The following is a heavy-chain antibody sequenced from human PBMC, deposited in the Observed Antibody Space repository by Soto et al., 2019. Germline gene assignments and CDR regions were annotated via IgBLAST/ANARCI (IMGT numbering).Heavy chain of an antibody. Sequence: GGSLRLSCAASGFTFSSYSMNWVRQAPGKGLEWVSYISSSSSTIYYADSVKGRFTISRDNAKNSLYLQMNSLRDEDTAVYYCARDWVGAVAGINYYYYYGMDVWGQGTTVTVSS. CDR3: ARDWVGAVAGINYYYYYGMDV. V-gene: IGHV3-48*02. D-gene: IGHD6-19*01. J-gene: IGHJ6*02. CDR2: ISSSSSTI. CDR1: GFTFSSYS.